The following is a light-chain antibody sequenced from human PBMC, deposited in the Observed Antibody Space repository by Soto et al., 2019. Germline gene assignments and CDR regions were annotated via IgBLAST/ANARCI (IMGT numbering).Light chain of an antibody. J-gene: IGKJ1*01. CDR2: SAS. V-gene: IGKV1-27*01. Sequence: DFQMTQSPSYLSASIGDRVTVSCRASQDISDHVAWYQQKPGKPPKLLIYSASTLYSGVPSRFSGSGSGTNFTLTTGSVQPEDFATYYCQKLVSSPWTFGQGTKVDI. CDR1: QDISDH. CDR3: QKLVSSPWT.